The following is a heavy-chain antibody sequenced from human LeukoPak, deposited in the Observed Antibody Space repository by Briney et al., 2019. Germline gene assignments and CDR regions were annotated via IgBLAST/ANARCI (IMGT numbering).Heavy chain of an antibody. CDR3: ARLRYSSSWYDY. D-gene: IGHD6-13*01. Sequence: GGSLRLSCAASGLTFSSYGMHWVRQAPGKGLEWVAVIWYDGSNKYYADSVKGRFTISRDNSKNTLYLQMNSLRAEDTAVYYCARLRYSSSWYDYWGQGTLVTVSS. V-gene: IGHV3-33*01. CDR2: IWYDGSNK. CDR1: GLTFSSYG. J-gene: IGHJ4*02.